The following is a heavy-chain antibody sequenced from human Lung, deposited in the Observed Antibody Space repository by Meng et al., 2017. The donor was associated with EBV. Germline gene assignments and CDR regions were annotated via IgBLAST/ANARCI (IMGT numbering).Heavy chain of an antibody. V-gene: IGHV4-4*02. CDR1: GASTSRSDL. CDR2: IYHSGST. Sequence: QVKLQGSGPGLVKPSGTLSLTCEVSGASTSRSDLWSWVRQPPGKGLEWIGEIYHSGSTNYNPSLKSRVTISVDTSKNQFSLSLNSVTAADTAVYYCARGGTSSAPFDYWGQETLVTVSS. D-gene: IGHD2-2*01. CDR3: ARGGTSSAPFDY. J-gene: IGHJ4*02.